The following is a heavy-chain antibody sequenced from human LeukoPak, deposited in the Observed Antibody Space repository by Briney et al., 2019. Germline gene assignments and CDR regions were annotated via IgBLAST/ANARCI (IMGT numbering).Heavy chain of an antibody. V-gene: IGHV3-30*01. J-gene: IGHJ6*03. CDR3: ARNSGSYSVYYYYYMDV. Sequence: PGGSLRLSCAASGFTFSNYAMHWVRQAPGKGLEWVAVISYDGSNKYYADSVKGRFTISRDNSKNTLYLQMNSLRAEDTAVYYCARNSGSYSVYYYYYMDVWGKGTTVTVSS. CDR2: ISYDGSNK. CDR1: GFTFSNYA. D-gene: IGHD1-26*01.